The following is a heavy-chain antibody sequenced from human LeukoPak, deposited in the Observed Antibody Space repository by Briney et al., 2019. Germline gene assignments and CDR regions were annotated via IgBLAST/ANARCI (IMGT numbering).Heavy chain of an antibody. J-gene: IGHJ2*01. V-gene: IGHV1-18*01. CDR2: ISANNGYT. CDR3: ARDPPRRDGNNYGCFDL. CDR1: GYTFTSFG. D-gene: IGHD5-24*01. Sequence: ASVKVSCKASGYTFTSFGISWLRQAPGQGLEWMGWISANNGYTKYAQKFQGRVTMTTGTSTRTAYMEVRSLRSDDTAVYYCARDPPRRDGNNYGCFDLWGRGTLVTVSS.